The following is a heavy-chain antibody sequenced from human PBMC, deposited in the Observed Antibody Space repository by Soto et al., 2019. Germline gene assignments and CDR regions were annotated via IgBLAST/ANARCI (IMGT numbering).Heavy chain of an antibody. Sequence: QITLKESGPPLVKPTQILTLTCTFSGFSLSTSGVGVGWIRQPPGKALEWLALIYWDDDKRYSPSLKSRLTITKDTSKNQVVLTMTNMDPVDTATYYCANGVSGIGSFDIWGQGTMVTVSS. J-gene: IGHJ3*02. CDR3: ANGVSGIGSFDI. D-gene: IGHD6-19*01. CDR2: IYWDDDK. V-gene: IGHV2-5*02. CDR1: GFSLSTSGVG.